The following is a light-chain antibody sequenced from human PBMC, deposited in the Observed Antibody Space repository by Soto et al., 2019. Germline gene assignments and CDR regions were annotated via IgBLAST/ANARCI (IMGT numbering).Light chain of an antibody. CDR3: QQRSNWPPSST. Sequence: EIVLTQSPVTLSLSPGERATLSCRASQSVSSYLAWYQQKPGQAPRLLIYDASNRATGIPARFSGSGSGTDFTLTINGLEPEDFAVYYCQQRSNWPPSSTFGGGTRVEIK. CDR1: QSVSSY. V-gene: IGKV3-11*01. CDR2: DAS. J-gene: IGKJ4*01.